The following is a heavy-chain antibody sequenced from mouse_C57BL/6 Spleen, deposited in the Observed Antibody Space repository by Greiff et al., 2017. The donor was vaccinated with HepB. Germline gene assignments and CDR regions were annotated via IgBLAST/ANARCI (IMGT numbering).Heavy chain of an antibody. D-gene: IGHD1-1*01. J-gene: IGHJ1*03. CDR2: IDPSDSYT. Sequence: QVQLQQPGAELVKPGASVKLSCKASGYTFTSYWMQWVKQGPGQGLEWIGEIDPSDSYTNYNQKFKGKATLTVDTSSSTAYMQLSSLTSEDSAVYYCARRDYGSSGYWYFDVWGTGTTVTVSS. V-gene: IGHV1-50*01. CDR3: ARRDYGSSGYWYFDV. CDR1: GYTFTSYW.